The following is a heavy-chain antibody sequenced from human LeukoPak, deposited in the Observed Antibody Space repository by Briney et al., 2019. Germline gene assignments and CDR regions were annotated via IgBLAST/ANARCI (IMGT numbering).Heavy chain of an antibody. CDR1: GYTLTELS. J-gene: IGHJ6*02. CDR2: FDPEDGET. V-gene: IGHV1-24*01. Sequence: ASVKVSCKVSGYTLTELSMHWVRQAPGKGLEWMGGFDPEDGETIYAQKFQGRVTMTEDTSTDTAYMELSSLRSDDTAVYFCARGRRQRAATDKEYNYYYVMDVWGLGITVTVSS. CDR3: ARGRRQRAATDKEYNYYYVMDV. D-gene: IGHD3-22*01.